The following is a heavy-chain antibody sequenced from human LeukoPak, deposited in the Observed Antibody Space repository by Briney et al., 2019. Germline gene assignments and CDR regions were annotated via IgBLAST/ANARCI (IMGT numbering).Heavy chain of an antibody. V-gene: IGHV4-34*01. J-gene: IGHJ3*02. D-gene: IGHD6-19*01. CDR2: INHSGST. CDR1: GGSFSGYY. CDR3: ARAQPYSSGWYDAFDI. Sequence: PSETLSLTCAVYGGSFSGYYWSWIRQPPGKGLEWIGEINHSGSTNYNPSLKSRVTISVDTSKNQFSLKLSSVTAADTAVYYCARAQPYSSGWYDAFDIWGQGTMVTVSS.